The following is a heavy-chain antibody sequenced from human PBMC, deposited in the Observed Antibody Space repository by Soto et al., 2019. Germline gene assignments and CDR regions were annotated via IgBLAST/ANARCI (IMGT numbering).Heavy chain of an antibody. J-gene: IGHJ4*02. CDR1: GITFSSYA. D-gene: IGHD3-22*01. CDR3: ARNSGRYYDSSGYFLDY. V-gene: IGHV3-30*04. Sequence: PGGSLRLSCTASGITFSSYAMSLVRQAPGKGLEWVAVISYGGSNKYYADSVKGRFTISRDNSKNTLYLQMNSLRAEDTAVYYCARNSGRYYDSSGYFLDYWGQGTLVTVSS. CDR2: ISYGGSNK.